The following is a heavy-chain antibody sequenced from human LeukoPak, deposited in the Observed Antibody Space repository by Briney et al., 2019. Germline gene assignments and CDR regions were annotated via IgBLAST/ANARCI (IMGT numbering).Heavy chain of an antibody. CDR3: AKDTRAGG. CDR2: ISAGGDNA. Sequence: GGSLRLSCAASGFTFSSYAMNWIRQAPGRGLEWVSGISAGGDNAHYADSVKGRFTISRDNSKNTLFLQTNSLRAEDTAVYYCAKDTRAGGWGQGTLVTVSS. CDR1: GFTFSSYA. J-gene: IGHJ4*02. V-gene: IGHV3-23*01. D-gene: IGHD1-26*01.